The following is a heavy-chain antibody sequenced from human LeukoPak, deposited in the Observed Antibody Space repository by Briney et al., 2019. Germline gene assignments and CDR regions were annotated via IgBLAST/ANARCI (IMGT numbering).Heavy chain of an antibody. CDR1: GYTFTGYY. D-gene: IGHD6-13*01. CDR2: INPSGDIT. V-gene: IGHV1-46*01. J-gene: IGHJ4*02. CDR3: ARDYSSSWPRRYFDY. Sequence: ASVKVSCKASGYTFTGYYMHWVRQAPGQGLEWMGIINPSGDITSYAQKFQGRVTMTRDTSTSTVYMELSSLRSEDTAVYYCARDYSSSWPRRYFDYWGQGTLVTVSS.